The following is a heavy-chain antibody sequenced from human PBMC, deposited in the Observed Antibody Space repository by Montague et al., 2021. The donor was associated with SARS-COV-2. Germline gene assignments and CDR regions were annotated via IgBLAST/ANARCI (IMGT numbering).Heavy chain of an antibody. J-gene: IGHJ1*01. CDR2: VHYSGKT. Sequence: SETLSLTCTVSGVSVKNYYWSWIRQPPGKGLEWIGYVHYSGKTKSNPSLQNPISISLDASKNQFYLSLTSVTSADTAVYYCARHVSGSLTHFHHWGQGSLVTVSS. D-gene: IGHD1-26*01. V-gene: IGHV4-59*02. CDR1: GVSVKNYY. CDR3: ARHVSGSLTHFHH.